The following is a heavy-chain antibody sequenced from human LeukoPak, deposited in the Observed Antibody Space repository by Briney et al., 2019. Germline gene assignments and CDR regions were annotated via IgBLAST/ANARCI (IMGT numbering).Heavy chain of an antibody. CDR1: GGSISSSSYY. J-gene: IGHJ4*02. Sequence: SETLSLTCTVSGGSISSSSYYWGWIRQPPGKGLEWIGNIYYSGHTYYNPSLKSRVTISVVTSKNQFSLTLTSVTAADTAVYYCAGGYGGPTPWDYWGQGTLVTVSS. V-gene: IGHV4-39*02. D-gene: IGHD4-23*01. CDR3: AGGYGGPTPWDY. CDR2: IYYSGHT.